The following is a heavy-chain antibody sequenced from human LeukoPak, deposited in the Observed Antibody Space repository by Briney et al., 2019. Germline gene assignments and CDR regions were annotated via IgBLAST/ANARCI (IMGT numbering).Heavy chain of an antibody. CDR3: ARDFNWDRYCSGGSCYSVLDY. V-gene: IGHV3-21*01. D-gene: IGHD2-15*01. CDR1: GFTFSSYS. CDR2: ISSSSSYI. J-gene: IGHJ4*02. Sequence: PGGSLRLSCAASGFTFSSYSMNWVRQAPGKGLGWVSSISSSSSYIYYADSVKGRFTISRDNAKNSLYLQMNSLRAEDTAVYYCARDFNWDRYCSGGSCYSVLDYWGQGTLVTVSS.